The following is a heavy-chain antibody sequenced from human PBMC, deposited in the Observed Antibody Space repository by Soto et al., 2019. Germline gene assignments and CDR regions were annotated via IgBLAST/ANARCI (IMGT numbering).Heavy chain of an antibody. Sequence: AVKVSCKASGGTFSSYAISWVRQAPGQGXEWMGGIIPIFGTANYAQKFQGRVTITADESTSTAYMELSSLRSEDTAVYYCAREGYCSGGSCYYHRPNWFDPWGQGTLVTVSS. CDR2: IIPIFGTA. CDR1: GGTFSSYA. J-gene: IGHJ5*02. CDR3: AREGYCSGGSCYYHRPNWFDP. D-gene: IGHD2-15*01. V-gene: IGHV1-69*13.